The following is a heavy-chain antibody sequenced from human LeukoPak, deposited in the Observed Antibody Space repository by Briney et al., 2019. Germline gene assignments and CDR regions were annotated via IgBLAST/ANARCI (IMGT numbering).Heavy chain of an antibody. CDR3: AKGQLVANWNDRRQGAFDI. V-gene: IGHV3-23*01. CDR1: GFTFSSYA. CDR2: ISGSGGST. J-gene: IGHJ3*02. D-gene: IGHD1-1*01. Sequence: GGSLRLSCAASGFTFSSYAMSWVSQAPGKGLEWVSAISGSGGSTYYADSVKGRFTISRDNSKNTLYLQMNSLRAEDTAVYYCAKGQLVANWNDRRQGAFDIWGQGTMVTVSS.